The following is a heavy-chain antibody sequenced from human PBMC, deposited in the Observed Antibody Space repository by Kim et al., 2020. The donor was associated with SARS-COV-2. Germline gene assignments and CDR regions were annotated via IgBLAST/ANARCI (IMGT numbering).Heavy chain of an antibody. Sequence: SETLSLTCTVSGGSISSGGYYWSWIRQHPGKGLEWIGYIYYSGSTYYNPSLKSRVTISVDTSKNQFSLKLSSVTAADTAVYYCARDWGGSSWRNTNWFDPWGQGTLVTVSS. CDR1: GGSISSGGYY. CDR2: IYYSGST. J-gene: IGHJ5*02. V-gene: IGHV4-31*03. CDR3: ARDWGGSSWRNTNWFDP. D-gene: IGHD6-13*01.